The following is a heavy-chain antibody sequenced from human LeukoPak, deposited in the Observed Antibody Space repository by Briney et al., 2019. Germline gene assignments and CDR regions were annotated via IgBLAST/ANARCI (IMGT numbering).Heavy chain of an antibody. D-gene: IGHD3-22*01. J-gene: IGHJ4*02. Sequence: GGSLRLSCAASEFTFSSYEMNWVRQAPGKGLEWVSHISGSGSSIYYADSVKGRFTISRDNAKNSLYLQMNSLRAEDTAVYYCARVTSYYYNTSGDYYFDYWGQGTLVTVSS. CDR2: ISGSGSSI. CDR3: ARVTSYYYNTSGDYYFDY. V-gene: IGHV3-48*03. CDR1: EFTFSSYE.